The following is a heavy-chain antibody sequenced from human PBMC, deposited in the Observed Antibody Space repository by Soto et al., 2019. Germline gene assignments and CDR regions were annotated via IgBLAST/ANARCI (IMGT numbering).Heavy chain of an antibody. CDR1: GFTFSSYW. Sequence: EVQLVESGGALVQPGGSLRLSCAASGFTFSSYWMHWVRQAPGKGLVWGSRINGDGSTTTYADSVKGRFIISRDNAKNMLYLQMNSLTAEDTAVYYCARPRYDGSGTPFDHWGQGTLVTVSS. CDR3: ARPRYDGSGTPFDH. J-gene: IGHJ4*02. D-gene: IGHD3-22*01. CDR2: INGDGSTT. V-gene: IGHV3-74*01.